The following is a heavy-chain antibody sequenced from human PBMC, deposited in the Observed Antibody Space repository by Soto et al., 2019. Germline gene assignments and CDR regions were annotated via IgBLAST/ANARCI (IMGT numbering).Heavy chain of an antibody. CDR3: AKDTKGYCRSTRCYTCHRLDV. V-gene: IGHV3-48*01. Sequence: PGGSLRLSCADSGFPFSNYNMNWVRHGPGKGLDWVSYVISGSSTTYYSASVKGRFTSSRRNAKYTMYRQMNTMRVXDPAVYYCAKDTKGYCRSTRCYTCHRLDVLAQGTTVTVSS. CDR1: GFPFSNYN. J-gene: IGHJ6*02. D-gene: IGHD2-2*02. CDR2: VISGSSTT.